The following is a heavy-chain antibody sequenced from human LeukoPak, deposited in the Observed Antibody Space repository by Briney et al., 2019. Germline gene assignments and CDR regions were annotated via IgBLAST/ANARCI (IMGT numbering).Heavy chain of an antibody. V-gene: IGHV3-21*01. D-gene: IGHD2-21*02. Sequence: GGSLRLSCAASGFTFSSYSMNWVRQAPGKGLEWVSSISSSSYIYYADSVKGRFTISRDNAKNSLYLQMNSLRAEDTAVYYCARVPIVWVVTAIDYWGQGTLVTVSS. J-gene: IGHJ4*02. CDR2: ISSSSYI. CDR1: GFTFSSYS. CDR3: ARVPIVWVVTAIDY.